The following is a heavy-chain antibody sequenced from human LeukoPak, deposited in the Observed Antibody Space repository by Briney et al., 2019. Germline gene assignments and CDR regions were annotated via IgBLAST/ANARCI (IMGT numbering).Heavy chain of an antibody. V-gene: IGHV4-59*01. CDR3: ARDFTGVSGI. CDR1: GGSISSYY. J-gene: IGHJ4*02. CDR2: IYYSGST. D-gene: IGHD6-25*01. Sequence: SSETLSLTCIVSGGSISSYYWSWIRQPPGKGLQWIGYIYYSGSTNYNPSLKSRVTISVDTSKNQFSLKLSSVTAADTAVYYCARDFTGVSGIWGQGTLVTVSS.